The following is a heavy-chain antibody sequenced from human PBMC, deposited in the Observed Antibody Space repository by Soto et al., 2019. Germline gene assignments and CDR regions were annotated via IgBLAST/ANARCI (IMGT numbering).Heavy chain of an antibody. D-gene: IGHD3-22*01. Sequence: ASVKVSCKASGYTFTSYYIHWVRQAPGKGLEWMGIINPSGGSTSYAQKFQGRVTMTRDTSTSTVYMELSSLRSEDTAVYYCARVRLDSSGFSDAFDIWGQGTMVTVSS. CDR3: ARVRLDSSGFSDAFDI. V-gene: IGHV1-46*01. J-gene: IGHJ3*02. CDR2: INPSGGST. CDR1: GYTFTSYY.